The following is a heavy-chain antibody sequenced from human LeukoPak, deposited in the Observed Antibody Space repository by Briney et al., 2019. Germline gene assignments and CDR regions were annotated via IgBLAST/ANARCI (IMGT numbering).Heavy chain of an antibody. D-gene: IGHD2-21*01. V-gene: IGHV4-61*01. J-gene: IGHJ5*02. CDR3: ARVHSLNWFDP. CDR1: GGSVNSGSYY. Sequence: SETLSLTCTVSGGSVNSGSYYWSWIRQPPGKGLEWIGFIYYSGSTNYNPSLKSRVNISLDTSKNQFSLKVSSVTAADTAVYYCARVHSLNWFDPWGQGTLVIVSS. CDR2: IYYSGST.